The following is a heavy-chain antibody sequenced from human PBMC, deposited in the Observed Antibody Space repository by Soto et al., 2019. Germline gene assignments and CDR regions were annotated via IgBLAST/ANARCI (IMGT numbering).Heavy chain of an antibody. CDR3: ARYCGSWCYYHYDMDV. Sequence: SETLSLTCAVYGGSFSGYYWSWIRQPPGKGLERIGEINHSGSTNYNPSPKSRVTISVDTSKNQFSLKLSSVTAADTAVYYCARYCGSWCYYHYDMDVWVQGDTVTVSS. CDR2: INHSGST. V-gene: IGHV4-34*01. CDR1: GGSFSGYY. J-gene: IGHJ6*02. D-gene: IGHD6-13*01.